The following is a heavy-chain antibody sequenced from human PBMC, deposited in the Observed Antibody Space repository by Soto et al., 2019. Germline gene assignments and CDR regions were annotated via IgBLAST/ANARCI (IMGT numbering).Heavy chain of an antibody. D-gene: IGHD6-13*01. CDR1: GFTVSSNY. CDR2: IYSGGST. CDR3: ARGNQQRVHAFDL. Sequence: EVQLVESGGGLIQPGGSLRLSCAASGFTVSSNYMSWVRKAPGKGLEWVSVIYSGGSTYYADSVKGRFTISSDNSKNTLYLQMNSLRAEDTAVYYCARGNQQRVHAFDLWGQGTMVTVSS. J-gene: IGHJ3*01. V-gene: IGHV3-53*01.